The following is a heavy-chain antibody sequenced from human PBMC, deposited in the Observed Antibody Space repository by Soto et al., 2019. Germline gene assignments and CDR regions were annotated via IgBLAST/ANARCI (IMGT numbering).Heavy chain of an antibody. J-gene: IGHJ6*02. CDR2: INHSGST. Sequence: PSETLSLTCTVSGGSISSGGYYWSWIRQPPGKGLEWIGEINHSGSTNYNPSLKSRVTISVDTSKNQFSLKLSSVTAADTAVYYCARYSGYDYGYYGMDVWGQGTTVTVSS. V-gene: IGHV4-39*07. CDR3: ARYSGYDYGYYGMDV. CDR1: GGSISSGGYY. D-gene: IGHD5-12*01.